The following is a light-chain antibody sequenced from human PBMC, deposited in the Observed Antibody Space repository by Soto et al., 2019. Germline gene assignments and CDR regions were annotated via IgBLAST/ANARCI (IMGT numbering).Light chain of an antibody. CDR2: SNN. CDR3: AAWDDSLNGLV. Sequence: QSVLTQPPSASGTPGQTVTISCSGSSSNIGSNTVNWYQQLPGTAPKLLIFSNNQRPSRVPDRFAGSRSGTSASLSISGLQSEDEADFYCAAWDDSLNGLVFGGGTKLTVL. CDR1: SSNIGSNT. J-gene: IGLJ2*01. V-gene: IGLV1-44*01.